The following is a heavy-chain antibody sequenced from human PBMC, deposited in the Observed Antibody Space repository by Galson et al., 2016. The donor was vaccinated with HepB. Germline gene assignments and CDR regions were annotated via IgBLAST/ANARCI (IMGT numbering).Heavy chain of an antibody. CDR1: GTSVSNYF. CDR3: ARDSAVHDSDVKLVRGVRSYFDL. CDR2: IYFSGNT. D-gene: IGHD5-18*01. J-gene: IGHJ2*01. Sequence: SETLSLTCTVSGTSVSNYFCSWIRQSPGKGLEWIGHIYFSGNTNYNPSLNSRVTISLDTSKNQFSLKLTSVTAADTAVYYCARDSAVHDSDVKLVRGVRSYFDLWGRGALVTVSS. V-gene: IGHV4-59*02.